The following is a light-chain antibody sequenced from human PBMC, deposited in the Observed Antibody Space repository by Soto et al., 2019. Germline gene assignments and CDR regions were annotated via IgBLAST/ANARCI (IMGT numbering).Light chain of an antibody. Sequence: ELVMNQSPATLSMSPGDRATLSCRASQTVIRNLAWYQQKPGQAPRLLIYDASTRATAIQARFSGSGSETEFTLTISSLQSEDSAVYYFQQYNNVATWTFGQGTIVDIK. CDR1: QTVIRN. CDR3: QQYNNVATWT. J-gene: IGKJ1*01. V-gene: IGKV3-15*01. CDR2: DAS.